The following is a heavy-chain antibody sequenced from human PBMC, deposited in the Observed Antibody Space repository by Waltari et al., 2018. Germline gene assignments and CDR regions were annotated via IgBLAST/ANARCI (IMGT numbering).Heavy chain of an antibody. J-gene: IGHJ6*03. D-gene: IGHD1-20*01. V-gene: IGHV4-38-2*01. CDR3: TRGILFAGYMDV. Sequence: QVQLQASGPGLLKPSETLSLTCAVPDSSISSAFSWGWIRQPQGGGLEWIGSFYESGAKYNKPSHKSRVTISVDTSRNQFSLMLSSVTAADTAVYYCTRGILFAGYMDVWGKGTTVIVSS. CDR2: FYESGAK. CDR1: DSSISSAFS.